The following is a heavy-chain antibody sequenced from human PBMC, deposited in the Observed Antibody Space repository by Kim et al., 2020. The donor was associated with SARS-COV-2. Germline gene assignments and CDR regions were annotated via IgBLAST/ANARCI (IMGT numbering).Heavy chain of an antibody. CDR3: ASQHVLRYFDWLEKPNWFYP. J-gene: IGHJ5*02. V-gene: IGHV3-48*03. CDR2: ISSSGSTI. Sequence: GGSLRLSCAASGFTFSSYEMNWVRQAPGQGLEWVSYISSSGSTIYYADSVKGRFTISRDNAKHSLYLQMNSLRAGDTAVYYWASQHVLRYFDWLEKPNWFYPWGQGALVTVSS. D-gene: IGHD3-9*01. CDR1: GFTFSSYE.